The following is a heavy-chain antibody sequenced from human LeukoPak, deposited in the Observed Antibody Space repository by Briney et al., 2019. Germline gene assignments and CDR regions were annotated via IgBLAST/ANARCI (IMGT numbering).Heavy chain of an antibody. J-gene: IGHJ5*02. Sequence: KPSETLSLTCTVSGGSISSYYWSWIRQPAGKGLEWIGRIYTSGSTNYNPSLKSRVTISVDKSKNQFSLKLSSVTAADTAVYYCAGEYCGGDCYSGLYNWFDPWGQGTLVTVSS. CDR1: GGSISSYY. D-gene: IGHD2-21*02. V-gene: IGHV4-4*07. CDR3: AGEYCGGDCYSGLYNWFDP. CDR2: IYTSGST.